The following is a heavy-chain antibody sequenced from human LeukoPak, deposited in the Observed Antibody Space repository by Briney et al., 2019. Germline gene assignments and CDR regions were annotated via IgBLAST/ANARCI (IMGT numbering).Heavy chain of an antibody. CDR2: IYYSGST. CDR3: ARGEMATIEDAFDI. J-gene: IGHJ3*02. D-gene: IGHD5-24*01. V-gene: IGHV4-59*01. CDR1: GGSIRSYY. Sequence: SETLSLTCTVSGGSIRSYYWSWIRQPPGKGLEWIGYIYYSGSTNYNPSLKSRVTISVDTSKNQFSLKLSSVTAADTAVYYCARGEMATIEDAFDIWGQGTMVTVSS.